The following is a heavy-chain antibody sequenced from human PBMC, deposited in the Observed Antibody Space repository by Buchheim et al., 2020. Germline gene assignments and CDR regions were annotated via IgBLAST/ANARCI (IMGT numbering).Heavy chain of an antibody. CDR2: IANDGSRI. CDR3: TKDWGAEHL. CDR1: GFTFRSTA. D-gene: IGHD3-16*01. J-gene: IGHJ2*01. Sequence: VESGGGVVQPGTSLRLSCIGSGFTFRSTALHWVRQAPGRALDWVAVIANDGSRIFYADSVRGRFTVTRDNSKNTLYLEMNSLKTEDTAVYYCTKDWGAEHLWGRGTL. V-gene: IGHV3-30-3*02.